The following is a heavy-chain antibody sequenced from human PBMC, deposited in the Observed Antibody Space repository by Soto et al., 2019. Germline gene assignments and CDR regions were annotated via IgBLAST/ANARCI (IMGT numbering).Heavy chain of an antibody. V-gene: IGHV4-30-4*01. CDR1: GGSISSGEYY. CDR3: SRDDVPAASRSYYCYGMDV. Sequence: VKTSETLSLNCTVSGGSISSGEYYWSWIRQPPGKGLELIGYIYYSGSTYYNPSLKSRVTISVDTSKNQFSLKLSSVTSADTAVYYCSRDDVPAASRSYYCYGMDVWGQGTTVTVSS. CDR2: IYYSGST. D-gene: IGHD2-2*01. J-gene: IGHJ6*02.